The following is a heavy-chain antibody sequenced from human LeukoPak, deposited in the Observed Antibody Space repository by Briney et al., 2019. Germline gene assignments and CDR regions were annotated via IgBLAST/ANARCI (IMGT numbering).Heavy chain of an antibody. V-gene: IGHV4-59*01. CDR1: GGSISSYY. J-gene: IGHJ4*02. CDR3: ARLIYGAFDY. CDR2: IYYRGST. Sequence: PSETLSLTCTVSGGSISSYYWSWIRQPPGKGLEWIGYIYYRGSTNYNPSLKSRVTISVDTSKNQFSLKLSSVTAADTAVYYCARLIYGAFDYWGQGTLVTVSS. D-gene: IGHD1-26*01.